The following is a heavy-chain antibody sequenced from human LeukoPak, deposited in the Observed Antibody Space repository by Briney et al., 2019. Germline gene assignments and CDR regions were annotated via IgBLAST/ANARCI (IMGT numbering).Heavy chain of an antibody. CDR1: GGSISSSSYY. CDR2: IYYSGST. CDR3: ARFPVVMLRGVHLTKFYFDY. V-gene: IGHV4-39*07. D-gene: IGHD3-10*01. J-gene: IGHJ4*02. Sequence: PSETLSLTCTVSGGSISSSSYYWGWIHQPPGKGLEWIGSIYYSGSTYYNPSLKSRVTISVDTSKNQFSLKLSSVTAADTAVYYCARFPVVMLRGVHLTKFYFDYWGQGALVTVSS.